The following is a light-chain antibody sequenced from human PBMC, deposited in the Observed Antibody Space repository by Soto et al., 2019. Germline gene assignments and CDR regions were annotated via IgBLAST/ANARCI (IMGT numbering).Light chain of an antibody. CDR3: QQYNTRRRT. CDR2: GAS. J-gene: IGKJ5*01. CDR1: QSVSSN. V-gene: IGKV3-15*01. Sequence: EIVVTQSPATLSVSPGERATLSCRASQSVSSNLAWYQQKPGQALRLLMYGASTRATGIPARFSGSGSGTEFTLTISILQYEDVTVYYCQQYNTRRRTFGQGTQLEIK.